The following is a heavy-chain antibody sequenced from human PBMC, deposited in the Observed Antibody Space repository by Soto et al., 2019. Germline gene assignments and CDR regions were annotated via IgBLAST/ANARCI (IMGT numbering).Heavy chain of an antibody. CDR1: GGSFSGYY. V-gene: IGHV4-34*01. CDR2: INHSGST. CDR3: ARGLYDFWSGYHTRGMDV. D-gene: IGHD3-3*01. J-gene: IGHJ6*02. Sequence: TSDTLSLPCAVYGGSFSGYYWSWIRQPPGKGLEWIGEINHSGSTNYNPSLKSRVTISVDTSKNQFSLKLSSVTAADTAVYYCARGLYDFWSGYHTRGMDVWGQGTTVTVSS.